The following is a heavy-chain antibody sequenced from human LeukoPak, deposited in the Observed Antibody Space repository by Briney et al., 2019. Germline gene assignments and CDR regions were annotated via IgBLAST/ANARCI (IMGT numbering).Heavy chain of an antibody. V-gene: IGHV3-53*01. Sequence: GGSLRLSCAASGFTVSSNYMTWVRQAPGKRPEWVSSITNSGSSTYYADSVRGRFTISRDNSKNTLYLQMFGLRAEDTAVYFCAKYIFSSTPYFDYWGQGTLVTVSS. CDR2: ITNSGSST. CDR1: GFTVSSNY. CDR3: AKYIFSSTPYFDY. J-gene: IGHJ4*02. D-gene: IGHD6-13*01.